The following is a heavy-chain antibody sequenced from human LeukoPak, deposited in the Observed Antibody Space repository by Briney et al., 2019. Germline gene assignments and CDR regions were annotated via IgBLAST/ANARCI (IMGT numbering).Heavy chain of an antibody. Sequence: GGSLRLSCAASGFTVSSNYMSWVRQAPGKGLEWVSAISGSGGSTYYADSVKGRFTISRDNSKNTLYLQMNSLRAEDTAVYYCAKDRWFGELLAYFDYWGQGTLVTVSS. CDR3: AKDRWFGELLAYFDY. D-gene: IGHD3-10*01. CDR1: GFTVSSNY. J-gene: IGHJ4*02. V-gene: IGHV3-23*01. CDR2: ISGSGGST.